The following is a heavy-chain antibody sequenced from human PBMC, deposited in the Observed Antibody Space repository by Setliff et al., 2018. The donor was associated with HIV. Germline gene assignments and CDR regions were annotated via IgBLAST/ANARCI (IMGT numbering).Heavy chain of an antibody. Sequence: SQTLSLTCTVSGGSASNSRYYWAWIRQPPGKGLEYIGSIHYNEYTNYNPSLKSRVSMSVDTSKNQFSLKLTSVTAADTAVYYCARNVDTAMATDYWGQGTLVTVSS. CDR3: ARNVDTAMATDY. D-gene: IGHD5-18*01. CDR2: IHYNEYT. CDR1: GGSASNSRYY. V-gene: IGHV4-39*07. J-gene: IGHJ4*02.